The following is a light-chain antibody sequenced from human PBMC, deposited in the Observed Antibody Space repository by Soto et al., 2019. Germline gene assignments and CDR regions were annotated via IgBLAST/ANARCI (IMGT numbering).Light chain of an antibody. CDR3: QQYNSYPFT. CDR1: QSISSW. Sequence: DIQMTQSPSTLSASVGDRVTITCRASQSISSWSAWYQQKPGKAPNLLIYDASSLQSGVPSRFSGSGSGTEFTLAISSLQPDDFATYYCQQYNSYPFTFGPGTKVDIK. V-gene: IGKV1-5*01. CDR2: DAS. J-gene: IGKJ3*01.